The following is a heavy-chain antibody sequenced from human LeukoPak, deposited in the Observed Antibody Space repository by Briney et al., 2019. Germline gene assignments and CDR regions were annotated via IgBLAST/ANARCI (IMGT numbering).Heavy chain of an antibody. J-gene: IGHJ6*02. CDR2: IISGSITM. Sequence: AGGSLRLSCAASGFTFSSYSMNWVRQAPGKGLEWVSYIISGSITMYYADSVKGRFTISRDNAKNSLYLQMNSLRAEDTAVYYCARSPGDDILTGYYRNYYGMDVWGQGTTVTVSS. CDR3: ARSPGDDILTGYYRNYYGMDV. D-gene: IGHD3-9*01. V-gene: IGHV3-48*01. CDR1: GFTFSSYS.